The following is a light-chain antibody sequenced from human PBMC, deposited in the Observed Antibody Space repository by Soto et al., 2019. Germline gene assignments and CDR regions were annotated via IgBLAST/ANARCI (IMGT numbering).Light chain of an antibody. CDR3: QLYGSSPPYI. CDR1: QSVSSY. CDR2: GES. J-gene: IGKJ2*01. V-gene: IGKV3-20*01. Sequence: EIVLTQSPATLSFSPGERSTLSCRSSQSVSSYLAWYQQKPGQAPRLLIYGESARATGIPARFSGSGSGTDFTLTISRLEPEDFAVYYCQLYGSSPPYIFGPGTKVDIK.